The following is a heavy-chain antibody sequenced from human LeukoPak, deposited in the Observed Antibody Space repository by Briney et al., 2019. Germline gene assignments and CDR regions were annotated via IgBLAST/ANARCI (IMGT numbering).Heavy chain of an antibody. Sequence: SETLSLTCAGYGGSFSGYYWSWIRQPPGKGLEWIGEINHSGSTNYNPSLKSRVTISVDTSKNQFSLKLSSVTAADTAVYYCARVGVATISSYFDYWGQGTLVTVSS. D-gene: IGHD5-12*01. J-gene: IGHJ4*02. CDR2: INHSGST. V-gene: IGHV4-34*01. CDR3: ARVGVATISSYFDY. CDR1: GGSFSGYY.